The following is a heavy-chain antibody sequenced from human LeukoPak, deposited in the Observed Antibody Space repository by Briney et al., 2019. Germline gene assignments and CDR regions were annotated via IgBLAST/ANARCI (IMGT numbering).Heavy chain of an antibody. CDR3: ARHARGIAVAFPDY. CDR1: GGSISSSSYH. Sequence: PSETLSLTCTVSGGSISSSSYHWGWIRQPPGKGLEWIGSIYYSGSTYYNPSLKSRVTISVDTSKNQFSLKLSSVTAADTAVYSCARHARGIAVAFPDYWGQGTLVTFSS. V-gene: IGHV4-39*01. D-gene: IGHD6-19*01. CDR2: IYYSGST. J-gene: IGHJ4*02.